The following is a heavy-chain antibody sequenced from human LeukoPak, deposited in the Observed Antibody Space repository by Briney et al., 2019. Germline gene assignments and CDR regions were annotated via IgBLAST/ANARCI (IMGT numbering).Heavy chain of an antibody. CDR2: IYHSGST. CDR3: ARHGVPAAQASYMDV. V-gene: IGHV4-38-2*01. J-gene: IGHJ6*03. D-gene: IGHD2-2*01. Sequence: PSETLSLTCAVSGYSISSGYYWGWIRQPPGKGLEWIGIIYHSGSTYYNPSLKSRFTISVDTSKNQFSLKLNSVTAADTSLYYCARHGVPAAQASYMDVWGKGTTVTVSS. CDR1: GYSISSGYY.